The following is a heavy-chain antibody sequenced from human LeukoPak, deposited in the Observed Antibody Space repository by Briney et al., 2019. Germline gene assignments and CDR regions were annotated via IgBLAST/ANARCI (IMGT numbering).Heavy chain of an antibody. CDR1: GFTFSNYD. Sequence: GGSLRLSCAASGFTFSNYDMHWVRQAPGKGLEWVAVVSYDGTNKYYADSVKGRFTISRDNSKNTLYLQMNSLRAEGTAVYYCAKGYYGSGTRLDPWGQGTLVTVSS. J-gene: IGHJ5*02. D-gene: IGHD3-10*01. V-gene: IGHV3-30*18. CDR2: VSYDGTNK. CDR3: AKGYYGSGTRLDP.